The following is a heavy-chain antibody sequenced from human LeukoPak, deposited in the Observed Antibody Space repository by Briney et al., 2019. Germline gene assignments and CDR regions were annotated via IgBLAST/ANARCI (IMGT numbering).Heavy chain of an antibody. CDR1: GFTFSSYG. D-gene: IGHD6-19*01. Sequence: GGSLRLSCAVSGFTFSSYGMSWVRQAPGKGLEWVSRIGGSGGSTYYADSVKGRFTISRDNSKNMLYLQMSSLRAEDTALYYCANSRGGWYHGYWGQGTLVTVSS. CDR3: ANSRGGWYHGY. J-gene: IGHJ4*02. V-gene: IGHV3-23*01. CDR2: IGGSGGST.